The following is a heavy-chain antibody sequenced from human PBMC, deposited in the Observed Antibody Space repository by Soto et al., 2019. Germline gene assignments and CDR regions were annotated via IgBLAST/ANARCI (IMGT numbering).Heavy chain of an antibody. CDR1: GFTFGSST. CDR3: AKASDSGSPNDY. Sequence: GESLRLSCPASGFTFGSSTMSWVRQAPGKGLEWVSAISSSSGSRNYADSVRGRFTISRDNSKNTLFLQMNSLRAEDTAVYYCAKASDSGSPNDYWGQGA. V-gene: IGHV3-23*01. J-gene: IGHJ4*02. D-gene: IGHD1-26*01. CDR2: ISSSSGSR.